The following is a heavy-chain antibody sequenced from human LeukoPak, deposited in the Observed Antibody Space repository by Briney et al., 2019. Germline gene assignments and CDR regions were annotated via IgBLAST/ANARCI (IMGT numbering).Heavy chain of an antibody. D-gene: IGHD4-17*01. V-gene: IGHV1-18*01. CDR1: GYTFTNYG. CDR3: AKDRGYGEHNLDS. CDR2: INAYSGTT. J-gene: IGHJ4*02. Sequence: GASVKVSCKASGYTFTNYGINWVRQAPGQGLEWMGWINAYSGTTHYAQKFQGRVTMTTDTSTTTAYMELRSLKTDDTAVYYCAKDRGYGEHNLDSWGRGTLVTVSS.